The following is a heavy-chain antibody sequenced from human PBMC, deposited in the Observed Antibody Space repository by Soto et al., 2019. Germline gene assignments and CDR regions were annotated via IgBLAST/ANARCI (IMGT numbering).Heavy chain of an antibody. CDR3: AIGVRYGDYGGYYYYGMDV. V-gene: IGHV1-69*04. CDR2: IIPILGIA. Sequence: SVKVSCKASGYTFTSYYMHWVRQAPGQGLEWMGRIIPILGIANYAQKFQGRVTITADKSTSTAYMELSSLRSEDTAVYYCAIGVRYGDYGGYYYYGMDVWGQGTTVTVSS. J-gene: IGHJ6*02. CDR1: GYTFTSYY. D-gene: IGHD4-17*01.